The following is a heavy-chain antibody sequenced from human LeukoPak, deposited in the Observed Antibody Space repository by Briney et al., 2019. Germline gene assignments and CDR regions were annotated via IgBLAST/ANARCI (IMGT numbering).Heavy chain of an antibody. V-gene: IGHV4-59*01. Sequence: LEALSLTSTVSGGSISSSYWSWSRHPPRRGLEWIGHIYYSGGTNYNPSLKSRVTMSVDTSKNQFSLKLSSVTAADTAVYYCARSSTGSYFDYWGQGTLVTVSS. D-gene: IGHD2-2*01. CDR1: GGSISSSY. CDR2: IYYSGGT. CDR3: ARSSTGSYFDY. J-gene: IGHJ4*02.